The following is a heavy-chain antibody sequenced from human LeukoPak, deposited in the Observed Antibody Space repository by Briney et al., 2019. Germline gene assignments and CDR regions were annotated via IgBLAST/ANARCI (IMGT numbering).Heavy chain of an antibody. CDR2: IKQDGSEA. J-gene: IGHJ4*02. CDR1: GFTFSNHW. CDR3: ARVEWMGRMDY. V-gene: IGHV3-7*04. D-gene: IGHD3-3*01. Sequence: GGSLRLSCAASGFTFSNHWMSWVRQAPGKGLQWVANIKQDGSEAYDGDPVKGRFTISRDNAKNSLYLQMNSLRAEDTAVYYCARVEWMGRMDYWGQGTVITVSS.